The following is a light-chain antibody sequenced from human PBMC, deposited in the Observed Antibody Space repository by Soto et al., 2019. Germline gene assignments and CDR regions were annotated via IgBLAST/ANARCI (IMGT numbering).Light chain of an antibody. V-gene: IGKV4-1*01. CDR3: QQYYITPRT. CDR1: QTVLYSSNNKNY. Sequence: DIVMTQSPDSLAVSLGERATINCKSSQTVLYSSNNKNYLAWYQQKAGQPPKLLIYWASTRESGVPDRFSGSGSGTEFTLTISILQAEDVAVYYCQQYYITPRTFGQGTKVEIK. CDR2: WAS. J-gene: IGKJ1*01.